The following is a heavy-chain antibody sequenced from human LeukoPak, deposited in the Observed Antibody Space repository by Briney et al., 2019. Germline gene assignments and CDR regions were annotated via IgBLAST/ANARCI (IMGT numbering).Heavy chain of an antibody. CDR1: GGSFRGYY. D-gene: IGHD2-2*02. CDR3: ARGRYCSSTSCYRRDYYYYMDV. V-gene: IGHV4-34*01. CDR2: INHSGST. Sequence: SETLSLTCAVYGGSFRGYYWSWIRKPPGKGLEWIGEINHSGSTNYNPSLKSRVTISVDTSKNQFSLKLSSVTAADTAVYYCARGRYCSSTSCYRRDYYYYMDVWGKGTTVTVSS. J-gene: IGHJ6*03.